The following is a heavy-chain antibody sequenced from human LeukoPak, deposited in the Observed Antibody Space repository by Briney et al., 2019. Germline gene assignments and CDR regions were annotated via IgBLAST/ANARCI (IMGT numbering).Heavy chain of an antibody. CDR2: MNPNSGNT. J-gene: IGHJ5*02. D-gene: IGHD3-22*01. CDR3: ARRRIVVGWFDP. Sequence: ASVKVSRKASGYTFTSYDINWVRQATGQGLEWMGWMNPNSGNTGYAQKFQGRVTMTRNTSISTAYMELSSLRSEDTAVYYCARRRIVVGWFDPWGQGTLVTVSS. CDR1: GYTFTSYD. V-gene: IGHV1-8*01.